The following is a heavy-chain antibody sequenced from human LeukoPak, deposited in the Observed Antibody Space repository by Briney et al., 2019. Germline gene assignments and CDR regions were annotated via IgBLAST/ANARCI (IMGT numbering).Heavy chain of an antibody. CDR2: INPSSGST. CDR1: GYTFTSYY. Sequence: ASVKVSCKASGYTFTSYYMHWVRQAPGQGLEWMGIINPSSGSTSYAQKFQGRVTMTRDMSTSTVYMELSSLRSEDTAVYYCARDRTRRYCSGGSCPGAYYFDYWGQGTLVTVSS. J-gene: IGHJ4*02. V-gene: IGHV1-46*01. D-gene: IGHD2-15*01. CDR3: ARDRTRRYCSGGSCPGAYYFDY.